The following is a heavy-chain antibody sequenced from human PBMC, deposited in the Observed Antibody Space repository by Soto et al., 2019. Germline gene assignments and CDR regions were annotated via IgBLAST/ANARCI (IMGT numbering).Heavy chain of an antibody. CDR3: AREGLELLHLIPHFDY. CDR1: GGSFSGYY. Sequence: PSETLSLTCAVYGGSFSGYYWSWIRQPPGKGLEWIGEINHSGSTNYNPSPKSRVTIPVDTSKNQFSLKLSSVTAADTAVYYCAREGLELLHLIPHFDYWGQGTLVTVSS. J-gene: IGHJ4*02. V-gene: IGHV4-34*01. CDR2: INHSGST. D-gene: IGHD1-7*01.